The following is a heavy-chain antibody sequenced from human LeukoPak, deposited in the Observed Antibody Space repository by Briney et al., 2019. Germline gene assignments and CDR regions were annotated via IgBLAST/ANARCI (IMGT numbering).Heavy chain of an antibody. CDR1: KFAFSSYA. J-gene: IGHJ4*02. CDR3: AKGRRITIFGVVRGLVDY. D-gene: IGHD3-3*01. CDR2: ISGSGGST. Sequence: GGSLRLSCAASKFAFSSYAMSWVRQAPGKGLEWVSAISGSGGSTYYADSVKGRFTISRDNSKNTLYLQMNSLRAEDTAVYYCAKGRRITIFGVVRGLVDYWGQGTLVTVSS. V-gene: IGHV3-23*01.